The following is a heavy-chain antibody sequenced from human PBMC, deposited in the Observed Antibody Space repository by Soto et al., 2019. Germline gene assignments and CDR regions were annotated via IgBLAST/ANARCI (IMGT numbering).Heavy chain of an antibody. V-gene: IGHV4-39*01. CDR2: IYYSGST. J-gene: IGHJ4*02. Sequence: QLQLQESGPGLVKPSETLSLTCTVSGGSISSSSYYWGWIRQPPGKGLEWIGSIYYSGSTYYNPSLLRRVPLSVDTSKNQFSLKLSSVTAADTAVYYCARRSRWELPYYFDYWGQGTLVTVSS. CDR3: ARRSRWELPYYFDY. CDR1: GGSISSSSYY. D-gene: IGHD1-26*01.